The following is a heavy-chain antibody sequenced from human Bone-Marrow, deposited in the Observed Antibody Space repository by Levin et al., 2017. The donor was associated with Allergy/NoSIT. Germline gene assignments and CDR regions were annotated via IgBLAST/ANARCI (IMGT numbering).Heavy chain of an antibody. CDR1: GFIFSRYA. Sequence: GESLKISCAASGFIFSRYAMHWVRQAPGKGLEWVAVISDDGSNQYYGDSVKGRFTVSRDNSKNKMYLQMTSLRAEDTAVYSCAKAPELATIGGAFEIRGQGTMVTVSS. D-gene: IGHD1-26*01. J-gene: IGHJ3*02. V-gene: IGHV3-30*18. CDR2: ISDDGSNQ. CDR3: AKAPELATIGGAFEI.